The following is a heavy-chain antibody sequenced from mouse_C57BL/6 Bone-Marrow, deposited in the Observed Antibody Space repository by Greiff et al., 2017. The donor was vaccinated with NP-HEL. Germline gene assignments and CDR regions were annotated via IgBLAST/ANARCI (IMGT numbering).Heavy chain of an antibody. J-gene: IGHJ3*01. V-gene: IGHV1-50*01. Sequence: VQLQQPGAELVKPGASVKLSCKASGYTFTSYWMQWVKQRPGQGLEWIGEIDPSDSYTNYNQKFKGKATLTVATSSSTAYMQLSSLTSEDSAVYYCARVNYGSSWFAYWGQGTLVTVSA. CDR1: GYTFTSYW. CDR2: IDPSDSYT. CDR3: ARVNYGSSWFAY. D-gene: IGHD1-1*01.